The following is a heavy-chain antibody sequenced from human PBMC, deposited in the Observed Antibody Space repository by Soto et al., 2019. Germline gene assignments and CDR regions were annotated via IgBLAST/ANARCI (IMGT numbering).Heavy chain of an antibody. CDR2: ISWHSGNI. J-gene: IGHJ6*02. CDR3: SKSTGGADNCMGV. Sequence: EVQVVESGGGLVQPGRSLRLSCAASGFSFDDYAMHWVRQAPGKGLEWVSGISWHSGNICYADSVKGRFTISRDNAKNGLYLQMNSLRGYDTALYYCSKSTGGADNCMGVWGLGTTVTGSS. V-gene: IGHV3-9*01. CDR1: GFSFDDYA. D-gene: IGHD2-8*02.